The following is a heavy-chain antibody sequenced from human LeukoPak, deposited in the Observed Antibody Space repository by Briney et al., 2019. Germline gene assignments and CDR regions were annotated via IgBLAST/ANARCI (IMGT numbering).Heavy chain of an antibody. CDR2: IRYDGSNK. D-gene: IGHD3-9*01. Sequence: PGGSLRLSCAAYGFTFSSYGMHWVRQAPGKGLEWVAFIRYDGSNKYYADSVKGRFTISRDNSKNTLYLQMNSLRAEDTAVYYCAKDHHYDILTGYFDYWGQGTLVTVSS. V-gene: IGHV3-30*02. J-gene: IGHJ4*02. CDR1: GFTFSSYG. CDR3: AKDHHYDILTGYFDY.